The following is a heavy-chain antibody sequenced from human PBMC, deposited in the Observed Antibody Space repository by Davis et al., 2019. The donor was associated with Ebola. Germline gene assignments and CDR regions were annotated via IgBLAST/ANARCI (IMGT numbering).Heavy chain of an antibody. CDR1: GFTFSSYS. D-gene: IGHD3-9*01. V-gene: IGHV3-21*01. CDR3: ARGGYDYDILTGYLDY. Sequence: GESLKISCAASGFTFSSYSMNWVRQAPGKGLEWVSSISSSSSYIYYADSVKGRFTISRDNAKNSLYLQMNSLRAEDTAVYYCARGGYDYDILTGYLDYWGQGTLVTVSS. J-gene: IGHJ4*02. CDR2: ISSSSSYI.